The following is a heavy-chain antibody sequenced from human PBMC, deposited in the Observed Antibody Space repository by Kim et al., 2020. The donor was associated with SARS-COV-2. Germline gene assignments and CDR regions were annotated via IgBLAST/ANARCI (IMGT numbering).Heavy chain of an antibody. D-gene: IGHD3-10*01. CDR3: ASDQVGVLRLGVEGCYYGMDV. CDR2: INTNTGNP. Sequence: ASVKVSCKASGYTFTSYSMHWVRQAPGQGLEWMGRINTNTGNPTYAQNFTGRVIMSMDTSISTAYLEISSLKAEDTAVYYCASDQVGVLRLGVEGCYYGMDVWGQGTTVTVSS. CDR1: GYTFTSYS. V-gene: IGHV7-4-1*02. J-gene: IGHJ6*02.